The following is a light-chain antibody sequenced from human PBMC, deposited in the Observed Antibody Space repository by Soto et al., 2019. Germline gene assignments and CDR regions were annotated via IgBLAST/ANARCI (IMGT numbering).Light chain of an antibody. CDR3: QQSYSPLRT. CDR1: QSMSTY. V-gene: IGKV1-39*01. Sequence: DIQMTQSPSSLSASVGDRVTITCRASQSMSTYLNWYQQKPAKAPKLLIYTASRLQSGVPPRFSGSGSGTDFTLTISSLQPEDSATYFCQQSYSPLRTFGQGAKVEI. J-gene: IGKJ1*01. CDR2: TAS.